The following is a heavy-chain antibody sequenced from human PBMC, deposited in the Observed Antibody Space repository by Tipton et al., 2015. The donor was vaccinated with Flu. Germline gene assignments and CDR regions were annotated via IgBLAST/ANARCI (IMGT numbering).Heavy chain of an antibody. CDR1: GFTFSDYH. V-gene: IGHV3-11*01. D-gene: IGHD6-19*01. CDR2: ITKSSSSI. Sequence: SLRLSCAASGFTFSDYHMSWVRQAPGMGLEWISYITKSSSSIYYADSVKGRFTISRDNAKNSLYLQMNSLRAEDTAVYYCARETEGSAWYKEYWGQGTLVTVSS. CDR3: ARETEGSAWYKEY. J-gene: IGHJ4*02.